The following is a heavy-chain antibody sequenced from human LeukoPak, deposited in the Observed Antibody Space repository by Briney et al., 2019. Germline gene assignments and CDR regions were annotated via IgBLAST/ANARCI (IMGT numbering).Heavy chain of an antibody. V-gene: IGHV6-1*01. Sequence: SQTLSLTCAIFGDSVSSNRVTWNWIRQSPSRGLEWLGRTYYRSKWYNDYAVSVKSRITINPDTSKNQFSLQLNSVTPEDTAVYYCARADYYYYMDVWGKGTTVTVSS. CDR3: ARADYYYYMDV. CDR1: GDSVSSNRVT. CDR2: TYYRSKWYN. J-gene: IGHJ6*03.